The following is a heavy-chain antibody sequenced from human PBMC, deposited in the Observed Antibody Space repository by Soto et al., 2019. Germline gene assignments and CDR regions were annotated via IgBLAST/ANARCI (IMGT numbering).Heavy chain of an antibody. J-gene: IGHJ4*02. V-gene: IGHV3-23*01. Sequence: VQLLESGGGLVQPGGSLSLSCAASAFTFNNYAMSWVRQAPGKGLEWVSGIGGSGRTTNYADSVKGRFTISIDNSNNTLILQMNSLRLEDTDVYYCSKSRSSDSSGVFYDYWGQGTLVTVSS. CDR3: SKSRSSDSSGVFYDY. CDR1: AFTFNNYA. D-gene: IGHD3-22*01. CDR2: IGGSGRTT.